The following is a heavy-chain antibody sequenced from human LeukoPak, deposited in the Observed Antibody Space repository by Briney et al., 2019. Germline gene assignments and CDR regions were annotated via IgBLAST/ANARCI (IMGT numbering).Heavy chain of an antibody. Sequence: TGGSLRLSCAASGFTFSSYWMHWVRQAPGKGLVWVSRINSDGSSTSYADSVKSRFTISRDNAKNTLYLQMSSLRAEDTAFYFCAKGLSRDLLSDFDFWGQGILVTVSS. CDR1: GFTFSSYW. D-gene: IGHD1-26*01. V-gene: IGHV3-74*01. J-gene: IGHJ4*02. CDR2: INSDGSST. CDR3: AKGLSRDLLSDFDF.